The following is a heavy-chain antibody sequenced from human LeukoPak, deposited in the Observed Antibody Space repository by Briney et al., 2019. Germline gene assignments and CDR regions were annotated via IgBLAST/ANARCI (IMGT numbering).Heavy chain of an antibody. J-gene: IGHJ4*02. CDR1: GFTFSNHW. CDR2: VNEDGSAN. V-gene: IGHV3-7*01. Sequence: GVADRLSCAASGFTFSNHWRNWVGQAPGEGGEGVGSVNEDGSANYYVASVNPRFSISTDNTKNSMYLQMDSLTAEATAVYYCVREARLGINPVLSFDYWGQGTLVTVSS. CDR3: VREARLGINPVLSFDY. D-gene: IGHD3-9*01.